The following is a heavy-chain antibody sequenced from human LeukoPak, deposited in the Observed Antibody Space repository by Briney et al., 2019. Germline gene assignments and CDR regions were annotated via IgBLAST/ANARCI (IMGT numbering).Heavy chain of an antibody. Sequence: SETLSLTCTVSGGSISSGSYYWGWIRQPPGKGLEWIGSIYYSGSTYYNPSLKSRVTISVDTSKNQFSLKLSSVTAADTAVYYCARQGYSGYDRDYWGQGTLVTVSS. D-gene: IGHD5-12*01. CDR1: GGSISSGSYY. J-gene: IGHJ4*02. V-gene: IGHV4-39*01. CDR2: IYYSGST. CDR3: ARQGYSGYDRDY.